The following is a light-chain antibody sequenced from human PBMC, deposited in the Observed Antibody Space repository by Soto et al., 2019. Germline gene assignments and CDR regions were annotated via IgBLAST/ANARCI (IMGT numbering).Light chain of an antibody. CDR2: AAS. V-gene: IGKV1-39*01. Sequence: DILMTQSPSSLSASVGDRVTITCRASQSISSYLNWYQQKPGKAPKLLIYAASSLQSGVPSRFSGSGSGTDFNVTLSSVRPEDFSTYIRQLRSSTPYTFGLGTKLESK. CDR3: QLRSSTPYT. J-gene: IGKJ2*01. CDR1: QSISSY.